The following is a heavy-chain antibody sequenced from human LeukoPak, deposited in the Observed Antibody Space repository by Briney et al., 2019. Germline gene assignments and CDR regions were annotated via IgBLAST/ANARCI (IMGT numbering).Heavy chain of an antibody. CDR3: AREGRRPPYYYYYMDV. Sequence: GGSLRLSCAASGFKFSDYYMTWIRQAPGKGPEWVSYISNSSDSIYYADSVEGRFTISRDNAKNSLYLQMNSLRAEETDVYYCAREGRRPPYYYYYMDVWGKGTTVTISS. CDR1: GFKFSDYY. J-gene: IGHJ6*03. CDR2: ISNSSDSI. V-gene: IGHV3-11*01.